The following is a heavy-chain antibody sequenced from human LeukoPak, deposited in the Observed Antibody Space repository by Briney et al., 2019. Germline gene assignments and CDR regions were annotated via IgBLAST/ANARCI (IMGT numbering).Heavy chain of an antibody. CDR1: GCTFSDYY. CDR2: ISSSGSTI. CDR3: ARDPMTTEGYYYYFMDV. J-gene: IGHJ6*03. Sequence: KPGGSLRLSCAASGCTFSDYYMSWIRQAPGKWLEWVSYISSSGSTIYYADSVKGRFTISRDNAKNSLYLQMNSLRAEDTAVYYCARDPMTTEGYYYYFMDVWGKGTTVTVSS. V-gene: IGHV3-11*04. D-gene: IGHD4-11*01.